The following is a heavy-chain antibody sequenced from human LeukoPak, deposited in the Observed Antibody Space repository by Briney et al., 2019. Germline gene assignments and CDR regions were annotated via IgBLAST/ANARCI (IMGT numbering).Heavy chain of an antibody. CDR2: IYYSGST. CDR1: GGSISSHY. J-gene: IGHJ6*03. V-gene: IGHV4-59*11. D-gene: IGHD3-3*01. Sequence: SETLSLTCTVSGGSISSHYWSWIRQPPGKGLEWIGYIYYSGSTNYNPSLKSRVTISVDTSKNQFSLKLSSVTAADTAVYCCARTVVWSGYLNYYYYMDVWGKGTTVTVSS. CDR3: ARTVVWSGYLNYYYYMDV.